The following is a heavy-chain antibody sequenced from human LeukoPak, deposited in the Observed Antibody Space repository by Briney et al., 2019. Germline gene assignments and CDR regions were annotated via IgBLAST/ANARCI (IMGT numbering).Heavy chain of an antibody. J-gene: IGHJ6*02. CDR1: GFTFSDYY. D-gene: IGHD3-22*01. V-gene: IGHV3-11*01. CDR2: ISSRVNTI. Sequence: GGSLRLSCAASGFTFSDYYMSWIRQAPGKGLEWVSYISSRVNTIYYADSVKGRFTISRDDAKNSLYLQMNSLRAEDTAVYYCARDRKYYYDGSGYWDYYYGMDVWGQGTTVTVSS. CDR3: ARDRKYYYDGSGYWDYYYGMDV.